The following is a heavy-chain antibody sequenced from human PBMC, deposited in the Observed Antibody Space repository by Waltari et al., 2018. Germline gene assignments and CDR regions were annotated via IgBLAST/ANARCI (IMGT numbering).Heavy chain of an antibody. CDR2: VDPGEGET. CDR1: GYNFVDFY. CDR3: ATASSQTHFFHF. J-gene: IGHJ4*02. V-gene: IGHV1-69-2*01. Sequence: EVQLLQSGSEVKKPGATVKISCEVSGYNFVDFYIHWVQQAPGKGLEWMGLVDPGEGETVYAEKFQDKITITAHRSTDTASMELSGLTSDDTAVYYCATASSQTHFFHFWGKGTLVTVSS.